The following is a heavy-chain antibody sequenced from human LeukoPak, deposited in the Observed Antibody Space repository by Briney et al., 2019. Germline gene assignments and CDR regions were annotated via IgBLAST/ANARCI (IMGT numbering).Heavy chain of an antibody. CDR3: ARGHEVATTGPFDY. CDR2: INGDGGKT. CDR1: GFTFSSYY. D-gene: IGHD5-24*01. Sequence: PGGSLRLSCAASGFTFSSYYMYWVRQVPGEGLVWVARINGDGGKTVYADSVKGRFTISRDNAKNTLYLQMDSLRAEDTAVYYCARGHEVATTGPFDYWGQGSLVTV. J-gene: IGHJ4*02. V-gene: IGHV3-74*01.